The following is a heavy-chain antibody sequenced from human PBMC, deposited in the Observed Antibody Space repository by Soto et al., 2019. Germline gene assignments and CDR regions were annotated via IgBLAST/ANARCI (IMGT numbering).Heavy chain of an antibody. V-gene: IGHV1-8*01. CDR1: GDSFTSYD. D-gene: IGHD5-18*01. J-gene: IGHJ5*02. CDR2: MNPNSGNT. CDR3: ARIKTDGYSYGYYDP. Sequence: SMKVSWKASGDSFTSYDINWVRHATGQGLEWMGWMNPNSGNTGYAQKFQGRVTMTRNTSISTAYMELSSLRSEDTAVYYCARIKTDGYSYGYYDPWGQGTLVTVSS.